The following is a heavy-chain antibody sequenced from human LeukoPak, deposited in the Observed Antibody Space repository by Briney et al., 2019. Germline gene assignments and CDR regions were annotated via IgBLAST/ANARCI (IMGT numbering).Heavy chain of an antibody. CDR2: ISSSSSYI. V-gene: IGHV3-21*01. Sequence: RGSLRLSCAASGFTFSSYSMNWVRQAPGKGLEWVSSISSSSSYIYYADSVKGRFTISRDNAKNSLYLQMNSLRAEDTAVYYCAREATYYGSGSYSPDWGQGTLVTVSS. CDR3: AREATYYGSGSYSPD. D-gene: IGHD3-10*01. CDR1: GFTFSSYS. J-gene: IGHJ4*02.